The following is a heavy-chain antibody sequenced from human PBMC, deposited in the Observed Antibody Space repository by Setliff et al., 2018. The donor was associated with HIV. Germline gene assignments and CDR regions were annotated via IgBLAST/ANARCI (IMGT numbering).Heavy chain of an antibody. CDR3: ARGRYDYIWGDHRDYYYYYMDV. J-gene: IGHJ6*03. D-gene: IGHD3-16*01. Sequence: GESLKISCAASGFTVTNNYMTWVRQAPGKGLEWVSLIYGGVGTVYADSVKGRFIISRDNSKNTLYLQMNSLKIADTAVYYCARGRYDYIWGDHRDYYYYYMDVWGKGTTVTVSS. V-gene: IGHV3-53*01. CDR2: IYGGVGT. CDR1: GFTVTNNY.